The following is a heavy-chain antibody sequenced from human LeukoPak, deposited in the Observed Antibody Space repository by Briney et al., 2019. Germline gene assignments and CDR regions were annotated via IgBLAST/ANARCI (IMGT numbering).Heavy chain of an antibody. Sequence: ASVKVSCKVSGYTLTELSMHWVRQAPGKGLEWMGGFDPEDGETIYAQKFQGRVTMTEDTSTDTAYMELSSLSSEDTAVYYCAPRGGRQRAPHVFNLGGQGKMVPVFS. D-gene: IGHD6-25*01. J-gene: IGHJ3*01. V-gene: IGHV1-24*01. CDR2: FDPEDGET. CDR3: APRGGRQRAPHVFNL. CDR1: GYTLTELS.